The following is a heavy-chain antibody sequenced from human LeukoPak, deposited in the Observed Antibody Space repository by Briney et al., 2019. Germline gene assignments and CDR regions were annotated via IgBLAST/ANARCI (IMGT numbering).Heavy chain of an antibody. Sequence: GGSLRLSCVVSGFTFNRYNINWVRQAPGKGLEWLSYISSSSNSIYYTDSVKGRFAISRDNAKNSLYLQMNSLRAEDTAVYYCARELPFDYWGQGTLVTVSS. CDR2: ISSSSNSI. D-gene: IGHD2-15*01. CDR1: GFTFNRYN. J-gene: IGHJ4*02. V-gene: IGHV3-48*04. CDR3: ARELPFDY.